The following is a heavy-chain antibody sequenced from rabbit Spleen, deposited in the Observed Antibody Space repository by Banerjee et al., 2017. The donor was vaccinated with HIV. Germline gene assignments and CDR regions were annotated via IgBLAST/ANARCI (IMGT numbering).Heavy chain of an antibody. CDR2: INAATGKP. D-gene: IGHD8-1*01. Sequence: QEQLVESGGGLVQPEGSLTLTCTASGFSFGDRDVMCWVRQAPGKGLEWIACINAATGKPVYATWAKGRFTISRTSSTTVTLQMTSLRVADTATYFCARDTGSSFSTYGMDLWGPGTLVTVS. CDR1: GFSFGDRDV. CDR3: ARDTGSSFSTYGMDL. V-gene: IGHV1S45*01. J-gene: IGHJ6*01.